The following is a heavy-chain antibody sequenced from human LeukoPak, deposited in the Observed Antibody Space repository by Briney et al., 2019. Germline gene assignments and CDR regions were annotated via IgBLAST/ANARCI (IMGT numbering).Heavy chain of an antibody. CDR1: GFTFSDYY. CDR2: ISSSSSYT. Sequence: GGSLRLSCAASGFTFSDYYMSWIRQAPGKGLEWVSYISSSSSYTNYADSVKGRFTISRDNAKSTLYLQMNSLRAEDTAVYYCASRWELQHWGQGTLVIVSS. CDR3: ASRWELQH. D-gene: IGHD1-26*01. J-gene: IGHJ1*01. V-gene: IGHV3-11*06.